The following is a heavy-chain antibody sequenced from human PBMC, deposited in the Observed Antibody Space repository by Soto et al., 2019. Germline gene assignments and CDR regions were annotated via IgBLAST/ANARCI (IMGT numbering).Heavy chain of an antibody. CDR3: ASGSYIAVALFDY. J-gene: IGHJ4*02. V-gene: IGHV3-53*04. CDR1: GFTVSSNY. D-gene: IGHD6-19*01. Sequence: EVQLVESGGGLVQPGGSLRLSCAASGFTVSSNYMSWVRRAPGKGLEWVSVIYSGGSTYYADSVKGRFTISRHNSKNTLYLQMNSLRAEDTAVYYCASGSYIAVALFDYWGQGTLVTVSS. CDR2: IYSGGST.